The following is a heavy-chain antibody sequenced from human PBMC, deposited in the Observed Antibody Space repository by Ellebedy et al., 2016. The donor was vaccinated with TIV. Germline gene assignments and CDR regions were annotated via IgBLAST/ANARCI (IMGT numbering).Heavy chain of an antibody. CDR2: IYPADSNT. Sequence: KVSCKASGYTFSNYWIGWVRQMPGQGLEWMGIIYPADSNTRYSPTFEGQVTISTDKSSSTAYLQWSCLKASDTAMYYCARQRHFDYWGQGTLVTVSS. CDR3: ARQRHFDY. CDR1: GYTFSNYW. V-gene: IGHV5-51*01. J-gene: IGHJ4*02.